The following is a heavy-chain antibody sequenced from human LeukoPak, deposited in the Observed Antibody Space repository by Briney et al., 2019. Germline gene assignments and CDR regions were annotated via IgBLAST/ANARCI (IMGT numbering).Heavy chain of an antibody. J-gene: IGHJ3*02. Sequence: PGGSLRLSCAASGFTFSSYWMSWVRQAPGKGLEWVANIKQDGSEKYYVDSVKGRFTISRDNAKNSLYLQMNSLRAEDTAVYYCARGSGAYITGDAFDIWGQGTMVTVSS. CDR3: ARGSGAYITGDAFDI. V-gene: IGHV3-7*01. D-gene: IGHD2-21*01. CDR1: GFTFSSYW. CDR2: IKQDGSEK.